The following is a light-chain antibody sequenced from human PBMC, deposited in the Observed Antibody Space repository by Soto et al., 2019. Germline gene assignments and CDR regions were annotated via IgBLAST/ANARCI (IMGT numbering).Light chain of an antibody. Sequence: EIVMTQSPATLSVSPGERATLSCRASQSVSSNLAWYQQKPGQAPRLLIYGASTRATGIPARFSGSGSGTEFTLTISSLQSEDFAVYYFQQYNNWPPGTFGQGTKVAIK. CDR3: QQYNNWPPGT. J-gene: IGKJ1*01. V-gene: IGKV3-15*01. CDR1: QSVSSN. CDR2: GAS.